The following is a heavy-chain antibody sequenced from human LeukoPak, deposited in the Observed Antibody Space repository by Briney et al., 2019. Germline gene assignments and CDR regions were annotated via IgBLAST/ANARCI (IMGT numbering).Heavy chain of an antibody. J-gene: IGHJ4*02. D-gene: IGHD2-21*01. Sequence: QSGGSLRLSCAASGFTFSSYAMSWVRQAPGKGLEWVSAISGSGGSTYYTDSVKGRFTISRDNSKNTLYLQMNSLRAEDTAVYYCAKTRMWRREFDYWGQGTLVTVSS. CDR1: GFTFSSYA. CDR3: AKTRMWRREFDY. CDR2: ISGSGGST. V-gene: IGHV3-23*01.